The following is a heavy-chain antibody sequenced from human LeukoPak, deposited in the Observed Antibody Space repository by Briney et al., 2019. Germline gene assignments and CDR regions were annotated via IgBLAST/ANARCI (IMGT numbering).Heavy chain of an antibody. CDR1: GFTFSNAW. CDR2: IKSKTDGGTT. V-gene: IGHV3-15*01. Sequence: GGSLRLSCAASGFTFSNAWMSWVRQAPGKGLEWVGRIKSKTDGGTTDYAAPVKGRFTISRDDSKNTLYLQMNSLKTEDTAVYYCTTAGSGSWIYYGMDVWGQGTTVTVSS. J-gene: IGHJ6*02. D-gene: IGHD3-10*01. CDR3: TTAGSGSWIYYGMDV.